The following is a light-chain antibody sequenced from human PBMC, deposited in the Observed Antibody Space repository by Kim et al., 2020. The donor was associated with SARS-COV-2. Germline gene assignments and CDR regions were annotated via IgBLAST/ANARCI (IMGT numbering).Light chain of an antibody. CDR1: QTVTRSD. J-gene: IGKJ4*01. Sequence: EIVLTQSPGTLSLSPGERATPSCRASQTVTRSDVAWYQRKPGETPRLLIYDASIRAAGIPDRFSGSGSRTDFTLTISGLQPEDFAVYYCQQYGTSPLTFGAGTKVYIK. CDR3: QQYGTSPLT. V-gene: IGKV3-20*01. CDR2: DAS.